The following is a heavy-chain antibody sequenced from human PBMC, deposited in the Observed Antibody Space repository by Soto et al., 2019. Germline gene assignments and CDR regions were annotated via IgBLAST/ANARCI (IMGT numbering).Heavy chain of an antibody. V-gene: IGHV1-8*01. Sequence: ASVKVSCKASGYTFTSYDINWVRPATGQGLEWMGWMNPNSGNTGYAQKFQGRVTMTRNTSISTAYMKLSSLRSEDTAVYYCARGLRITIFGVGRDYYYGMDVWGQGTTVTVSS. J-gene: IGHJ6*02. CDR3: ARGLRITIFGVGRDYYYGMDV. CDR2: MNPNSGNT. CDR1: GYTFTSYD. D-gene: IGHD3-3*01.